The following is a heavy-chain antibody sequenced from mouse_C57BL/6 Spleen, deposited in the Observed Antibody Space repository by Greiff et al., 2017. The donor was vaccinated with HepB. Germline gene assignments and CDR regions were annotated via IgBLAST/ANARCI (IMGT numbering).Heavy chain of an antibody. J-gene: IGHJ1*03. CDR3: ARPLYGSSGTWYFDV. V-gene: IGHV1-19*01. Sequence: EVQLQQSGPVLVKPGASVKMSCKASGYTFTDYYMNWVKQSHGKSLEWIGVINPYNGGTSYNQKFKGKATLTVDKSSSTAYMELNSLTSEDSAVYYCARPLYGSSGTWYFDVWGTGTTVTVSS. CDR2: INPYNGGT. CDR1: GYTFTDYY. D-gene: IGHD1-1*01.